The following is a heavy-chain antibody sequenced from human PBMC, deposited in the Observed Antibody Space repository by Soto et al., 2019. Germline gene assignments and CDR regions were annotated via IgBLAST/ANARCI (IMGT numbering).Heavy chain of an antibody. V-gene: IGHV3-73*01. CDR2: IRSKSNSYAT. J-gene: IGHJ4*02. CDR3: TRGYVDYVRDY. Sequence: EVQLVESGGGLVQPGGSLKLSCAVSGFTFSGSAMHWVRQASGKGLEWVGRIRSKSNSYATAYAASVKDRFTIYRDDAKNTAYLQMNSLKTEDTAVYYCTRGYVDYVRDYWGQGTLVTVSS. CDR1: GFTFSGSA. D-gene: IGHD4-17*01.